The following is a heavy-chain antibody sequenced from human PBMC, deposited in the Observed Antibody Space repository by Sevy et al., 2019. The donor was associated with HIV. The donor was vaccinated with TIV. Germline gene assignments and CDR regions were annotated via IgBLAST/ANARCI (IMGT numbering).Heavy chain of an antibody. CDR3: AKDGGDWDNFDY. CDR2: ISWNSGRI. CDR1: GFTFDDYA. Sequence: GGSLRLSCAASGFTFDDYAMHWVRQAPGKGLEWVSGISWNSGRIGYADSVKGRFTISRDNAKNSLYLQMNSLRAEDTALYYCAKDGGDWDNFDYWGQGTLVTVSS. J-gene: IGHJ4*02. D-gene: IGHD3-10*01. V-gene: IGHV3-9*01.